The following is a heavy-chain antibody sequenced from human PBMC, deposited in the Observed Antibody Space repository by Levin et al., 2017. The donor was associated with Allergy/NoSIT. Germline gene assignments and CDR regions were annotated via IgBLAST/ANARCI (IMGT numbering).Heavy chain of an antibody. CDR3: ARAGMH. J-gene: IGHJ4*02. CDR1: GGSISSSSYY. CDR2: IYYSGST. V-gene: IGHV4-39*07. Sequence: GSLRLSCTVSGGSISSSSYYWGWIRQPPGKGLEWIGSIYYSGSTYYNPSLKSRVTISVDTSKNQFSLKLSSVTAADTAVYYCARAGMHWGQGTLVTVSS.